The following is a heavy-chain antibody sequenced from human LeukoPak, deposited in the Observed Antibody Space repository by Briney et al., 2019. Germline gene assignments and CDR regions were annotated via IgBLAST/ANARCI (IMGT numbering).Heavy chain of an antibody. Sequence: GGSLTLSCAASGFTFSSFEMIWLRQAPGKGLEWVSAISGSGGSAYYADPVKGRFTISRDNSRDSLSLQINSLKAQDPALYYCAKTGYSSGWYRIWDYWGQGTLVTVSS. CDR1: GFTFSSFE. D-gene: IGHD6-19*01. V-gene: IGHV3-23*01. CDR2: ISGSGGSA. CDR3: AKTGYSSGWYRIWDY. J-gene: IGHJ4*02.